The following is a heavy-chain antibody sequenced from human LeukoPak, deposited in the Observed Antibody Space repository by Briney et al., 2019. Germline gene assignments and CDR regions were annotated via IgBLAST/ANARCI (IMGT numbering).Heavy chain of an antibody. CDR3: ARDRVRYYDSSGYSNWFDP. CDR1: GGSISSGGYS. D-gene: IGHD3-22*01. CDR2: IYHSGST. Sequence: SETLSLTGAVSGGSISSGGYSWSWIRQPPGKGLEWIGYIYHSGSTYYNPSLKSRVTISVDRSKNQFSLKLSSVTAADTAVYYCARDRVRYYDSSGYSNWFDPWGQGTLVTVSS. V-gene: IGHV4-30-2*01. J-gene: IGHJ5*02.